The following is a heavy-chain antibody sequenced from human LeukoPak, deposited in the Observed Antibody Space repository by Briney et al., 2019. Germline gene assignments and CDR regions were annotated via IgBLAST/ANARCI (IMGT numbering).Heavy chain of an antibody. CDR2: ISAYNGNT. J-gene: IGHJ3*02. Sequence: GASVKVSCKASGYTFTSYGISWVRQAPGQGLEWMGWISAYNGNTNYAQKLQGRVTMTTDTSTSTAYMELRSLRSDDTAVYYCAYHSSSWYGGAFDIWAKGQWSPSLQ. V-gene: IGHV1-18*01. D-gene: IGHD6-13*01. CDR3: AYHSSSWYGGAFDI. CDR1: GYTFTSYG.